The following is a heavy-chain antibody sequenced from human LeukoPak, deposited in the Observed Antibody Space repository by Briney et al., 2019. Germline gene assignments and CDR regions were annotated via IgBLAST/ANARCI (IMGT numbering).Heavy chain of an antibody. CDR3: VRDRSGSYPYYFDF. V-gene: IGHV3-21*01. D-gene: IGHD1-26*01. J-gene: IGHJ4*02. CDR1: GFTFSDYS. Sequence: GGPLRLSCAASGFTFSDYSMNWVRQAPGMGLEWVSSISSRRTYISYADSVKGRFTISRDNAKNSLYLEMNSLRAEDTAVYYCVRDRSGSYPYYFDFWGQGTLVTASS. CDR2: ISSRRTYI.